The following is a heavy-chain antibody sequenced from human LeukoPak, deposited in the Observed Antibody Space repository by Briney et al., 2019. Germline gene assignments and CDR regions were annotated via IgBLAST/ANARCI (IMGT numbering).Heavy chain of an antibody. J-gene: IGHJ4*02. CDR2: IYYSGST. V-gene: IGHV4-59*01. CDR1: GDSISSYY. Sequence: SETLSLTCTVSGDSISSYYWSWIRQPPGKGLEWIGYIYYSGSTNYNPSLKSRVTISVDTSKNQFSLKLSSVTAADTAVYYCARTPYYYDSTVFDYWGQGTLVTVSS. D-gene: IGHD3-22*01. CDR3: ARTPYYYDSTVFDY.